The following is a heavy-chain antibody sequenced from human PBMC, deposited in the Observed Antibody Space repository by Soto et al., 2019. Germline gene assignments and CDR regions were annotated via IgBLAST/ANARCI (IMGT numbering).Heavy chain of an antibody. J-gene: IGHJ6*02. V-gene: IGHV3-30-3*01. CDR1: GFTFSSYA. CDR3: ARDLGPYSSSWYAHLGYYYGMDV. CDR2: ISYDGSNK. D-gene: IGHD6-13*01. Sequence: GGSLRLSCAASGFTFSSYAMHWVRQAPGKGLEWVAVISYDGSNKYYADSVKGRFTISRDNSKNTLYLQMNSLRAEDTAVYYCARDLGPYSSSWYAHLGYYYGMDVWGQGTTVTVSS.